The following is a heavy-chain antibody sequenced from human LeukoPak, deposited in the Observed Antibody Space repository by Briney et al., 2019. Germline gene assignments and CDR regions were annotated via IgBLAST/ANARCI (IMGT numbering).Heavy chain of an antibody. D-gene: IGHD3-22*01. CDR1: GGSISSSSYY. Sequence: SETLSLTCTVSGGSISSSSYYWGWIRQPPGKGLEWIGSIYYSGSTYYNTSLKSRVTISVDTSKNQFSLKLSSVTAADTAVYYCAEGVYYYDSSGYKTGDAFDIWGQGTMVTVSS. J-gene: IGHJ3*02. CDR3: AEGVYYYDSSGYKTGDAFDI. CDR2: IYYSGST. V-gene: IGHV4-39*01.